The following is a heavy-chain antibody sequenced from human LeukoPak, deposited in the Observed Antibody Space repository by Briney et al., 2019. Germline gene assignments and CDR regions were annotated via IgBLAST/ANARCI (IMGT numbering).Heavy chain of an antibody. CDR2: ISYDGSNK. Sequence: PGGSLRLSCAASGFTFSSYAMHWVRQAPGKGLEWVAVISYDGSNKYYADSVKGRFTISRDNSKNTLYLQMNSLRAEDTAVYYCASGLWFGEVDYWGQGTLVTVSS. D-gene: IGHD3-10*01. V-gene: IGHV3-30*04. CDR1: GFTFSSYA. J-gene: IGHJ4*02. CDR3: ASGLWFGEVDY.